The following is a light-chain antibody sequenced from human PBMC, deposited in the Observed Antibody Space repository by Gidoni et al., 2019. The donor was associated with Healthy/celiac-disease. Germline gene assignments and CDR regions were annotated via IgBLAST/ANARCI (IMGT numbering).Light chain of an antibody. Sequence: DIQMTQSPSTLSASVGDRVTITCRASQSISSWLAWYQQKPGKAPKLLIYKASSLESGVPSRFSGSGSGTEFTLTISSLQPDDFATYYCQQYNSYSPRYTFXQXTKLXIK. CDR1: QSISSW. CDR3: QQYNSYSPRYT. V-gene: IGKV1-5*03. J-gene: IGKJ2*01. CDR2: KAS.